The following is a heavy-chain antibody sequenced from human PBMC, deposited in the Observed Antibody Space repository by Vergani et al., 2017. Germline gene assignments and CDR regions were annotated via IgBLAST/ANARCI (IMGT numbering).Heavy chain of an antibody. J-gene: IGHJ3*01. CDR2: IYPGDSEV. V-gene: IGHV5-51*01. Sequence: EKQLVQSGSETKKPGESLKISCQAFGYIFSNFWIRWVRQRPGRGLEWMGIIYPGDSEVKSNPTFRGQVIFSVDTSVNTAYLQWRSLQASDTATYFCASGGHGSENGGALQLWGQGTNITVSS. D-gene: IGHD3-10*01. CDR3: ASGGHGSENGGALQL. CDR1: GYIFSNFW.